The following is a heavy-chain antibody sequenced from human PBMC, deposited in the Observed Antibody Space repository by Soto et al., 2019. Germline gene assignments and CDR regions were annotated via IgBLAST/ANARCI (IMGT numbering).Heavy chain of an antibody. CDR3: ARDLVNIAVAGTPAYYYYYYGMDV. D-gene: IGHD6-19*01. V-gene: IGHV1-18*04. Sequence: ASVKVSCKASGYTFTSYGISWVRQAPGQGLEWMGWISAYNGNTNYAQKLQGRVTMTTDTSTSTAYMEPRSLRSDDTAVYYCARDLVNIAVAGTPAYYYYYYGMDVWGQGTTVTVSS. CDR1: GYTFTSYG. CDR2: ISAYNGNT. J-gene: IGHJ6*02.